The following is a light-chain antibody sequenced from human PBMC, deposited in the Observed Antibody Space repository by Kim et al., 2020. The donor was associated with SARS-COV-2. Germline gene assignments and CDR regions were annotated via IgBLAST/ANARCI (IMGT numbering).Light chain of an antibody. Sequence: SYELTQPPSVSVSPGQTASITYSGDKLGDKYACWYQQKPGQSPVLVIYQDNKRPSGIPERFSGSNSGNTATLTISGTQAMDEADYYCQTWDSITVVFGGG. CDR3: QTWDSITVV. CDR2: QDN. J-gene: IGLJ2*01. V-gene: IGLV3-1*01. CDR1: KLGDKY.